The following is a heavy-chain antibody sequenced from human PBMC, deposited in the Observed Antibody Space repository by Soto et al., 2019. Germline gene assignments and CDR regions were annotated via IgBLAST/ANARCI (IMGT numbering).Heavy chain of an antibody. CDR2: INPATGAA. CDR3: ARGGGVGVAGSAAFDM. D-gene: IGHD6-19*01. Sequence: QLHLVQSGAVVKKPGASVTVSCSASGYPVTAYYMHWVRQAPGRGLEWMGGINPATGAAKYTQTSQGRGTLTRDPPTSTVFMELRGLTAEDTAFFYWARGGGVGVAGSAAFDMWGQGTLVTVSS. CDR1: GYPVTAYY. V-gene: IGHV1-2*02. J-gene: IGHJ3*02.